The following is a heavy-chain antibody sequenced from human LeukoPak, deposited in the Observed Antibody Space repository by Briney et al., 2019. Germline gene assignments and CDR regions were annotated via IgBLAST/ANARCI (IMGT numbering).Heavy chain of an antibody. CDR3: AGDPDSGGNGRLGFEY. J-gene: IGHJ4*02. Sequence: PGRSLRLSCAASRFTLSTYAMHWVRQAPGKGLEWVALISYDGSNKYYADSVKGRFTISRDNSKNTLSLQMNSLRVEDTAVYYCAGDPDSGGNGRLGFEYWGQGTLVTVSS. D-gene: IGHD4-23*01. CDR2: ISYDGSNK. CDR1: RFTLSTYA. V-gene: IGHV3-30*01.